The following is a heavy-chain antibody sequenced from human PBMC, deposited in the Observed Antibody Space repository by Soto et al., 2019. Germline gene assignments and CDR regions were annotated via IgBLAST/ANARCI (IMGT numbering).Heavy chain of an antibody. J-gene: IGHJ4*02. Sequence: QVQLVQSGAEVKKPGASVKVSCKASGYTFTSYGISWVRQAPGQGLEWMGWISAYNGNTNYAQKLQGRVTMTTDTSTSTAYMEVRSLGYDDTAVYYCARGADSSNKAADADRRFDYWGQGTLVTVSS. CDR2: ISAYNGNT. CDR3: ARGADSSNKAADADRRFDY. V-gene: IGHV1-18*01. CDR1: GYTFTSYG. D-gene: IGHD6-13*01.